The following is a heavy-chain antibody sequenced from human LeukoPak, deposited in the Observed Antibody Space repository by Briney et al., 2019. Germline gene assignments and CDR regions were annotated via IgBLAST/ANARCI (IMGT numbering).Heavy chain of an antibody. CDR1: GFTFSSYG. Sequence: GRSLRLSCAASGFTFSSYGMHWVRQAPGKGLEWVAVIWYDGSNKYYADSVKGRFTISRDNSKNTLYLQMNSLTAEDTAVYYCARDPSIAARPGWFDPWGQGTLVTVSS. CDR2: IWYDGSNK. CDR3: ARDPSIAARPGWFDP. D-gene: IGHD6-6*01. J-gene: IGHJ5*02. V-gene: IGHV3-33*01.